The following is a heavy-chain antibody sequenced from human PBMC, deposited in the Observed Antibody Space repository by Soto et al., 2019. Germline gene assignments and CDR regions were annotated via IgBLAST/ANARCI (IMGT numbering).Heavy chain of an antibody. J-gene: IGHJ5*02. Sequence: EVQLVESGGGLVKPGGSLRLSCAASGFTFSSYSMNWVRQAPGKGLEWVSAISGSGGSTYYADSVKGRFTISRDNSKNTLYLQMNSLRAEDTAVYYCAKDPVLRFLEWLLSGWFDPWGQGTLVTVSS. D-gene: IGHD3-3*01. CDR1: GFTFSSYS. CDR2: ISGSGGST. V-gene: IGHV3-23*04. CDR3: AKDPVLRFLEWLLSGWFDP.